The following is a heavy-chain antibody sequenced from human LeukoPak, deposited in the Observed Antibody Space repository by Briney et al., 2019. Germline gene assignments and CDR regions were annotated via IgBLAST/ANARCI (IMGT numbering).Heavy chain of an antibody. CDR2: ISDSGKNV. Sequence: GGSLRLSCAASGFNFNTYGMSWVRQAPGKGLEWLSSISDSGKNVYYADSVKGRFTISRHNSKNTLYLQMNSLSAEDTAVYYCAKRVEYKSPSGGYFDYWGRGTLVTVSS. J-gene: IGHJ4*02. D-gene: IGHD2-8*02. V-gene: IGHV3-23*01. CDR1: GFNFNTYG. CDR3: AKRVEYKSPSGGYFDY.